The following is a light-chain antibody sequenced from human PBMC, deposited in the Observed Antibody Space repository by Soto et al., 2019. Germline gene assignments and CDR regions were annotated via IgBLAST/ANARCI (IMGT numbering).Light chain of an antibody. CDR1: QGISHD. Sequence: DIQMTQSPSSLSASVGDRVTITCRASQGISHDLAWYQQKPGKVPKLLIYAASTLQSGVPSRFSGSGSGTDFTLTISGLHPEDFATYYCQQRSNWPRTFGPGTKVDIK. V-gene: IGKV1-27*01. CDR3: QQRSNWPRT. CDR2: AAS. J-gene: IGKJ3*01.